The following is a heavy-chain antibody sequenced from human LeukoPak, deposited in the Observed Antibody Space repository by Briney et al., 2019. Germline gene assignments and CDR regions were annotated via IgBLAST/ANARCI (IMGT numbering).Heavy chain of an antibody. D-gene: IGHD6-19*01. CDR3: ARVGSGWPHPVAFDY. Sequence: PGGSLRLSCAASGFTFSSYAMHWVRQAPGKGLEWVAVISYDGSNKYYADSVKGRFTISRDNSKNTLYLQMNSLRAEDTAVYYCARVGSGWPHPVAFDYWGQGTLVTVSS. CDR2: ISYDGSNK. CDR1: GFTFSSYA. J-gene: IGHJ4*02. V-gene: IGHV3-30*04.